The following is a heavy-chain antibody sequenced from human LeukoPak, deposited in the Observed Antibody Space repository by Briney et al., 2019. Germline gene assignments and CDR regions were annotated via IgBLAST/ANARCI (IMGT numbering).Heavy chain of an antibody. V-gene: IGHV4-59*12. D-gene: IGHD2-15*01. CDR1: GGSISSYY. Sequence: SETLSLTCTVSGGSISSYYWSWIRQPPGKGLEWIGYIYYSGSTNYNPSLKSRVTISVDTSKNQFSLKLSSVTVADTAVYYCARGAVIVVVAYFDYWGQGTLVTVSS. CDR2: IYYSGST. J-gene: IGHJ4*02. CDR3: ARGAVIVVVAYFDY.